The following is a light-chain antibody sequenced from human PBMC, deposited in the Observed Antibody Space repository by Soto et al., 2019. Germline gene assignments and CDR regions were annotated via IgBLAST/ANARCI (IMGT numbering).Light chain of an antibody. CDR2: SAS. CDR1: RDINKY. J-gene: IGKJ3*01. CDR3: QKHDFAPFT. V-gene: IGKV1-27*01. Sequence: DIQMTQSPSSLSASVGDRVTITCRASRDINKYLAWYQQKPGKVPKLLIYSASSLQSGVPSRFSGSGSGTEFTLTLSSLQSEDVATYYCQKHDFAPFTFGPGTKVDIK.